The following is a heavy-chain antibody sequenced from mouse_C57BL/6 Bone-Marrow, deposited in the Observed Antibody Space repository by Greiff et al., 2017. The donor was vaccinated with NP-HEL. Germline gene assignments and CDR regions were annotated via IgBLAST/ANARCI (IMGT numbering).Heavy chain of an antibody. J-gene: IGHJ4*01. Sequence: QVQLQQSGAELVRPGSSVKLSCKASGYTFTSYWMDWVKQRPGQGLEWIGNIYPSDSETHYNQKFKDKATLTVDKSSSTAYMQLSSLTSEDSAVYYCARSSVDYAMDYWGQGTSVTVSS. CDR1: GYTFTSYW. D-gene: IGHD1-3*01. CDR2: IYPSDSET. CDR3: ARSSVDYAMDY. V-gene: IGHV1-61*01.